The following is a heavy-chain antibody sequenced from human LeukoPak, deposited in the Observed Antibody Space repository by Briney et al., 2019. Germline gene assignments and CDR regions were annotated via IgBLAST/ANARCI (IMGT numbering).Heavy chain of an antibody. D-gene: IGHD3-22*01. CDR1: GYTFTSYD. Sequence: ASVKVSCKASGYTFTSYDINWVRQATGQGLEWMGWMNPNSGNTGYAQKFQGRVTTIRNTSISTAYMELSSLRSENTAVYYCARAYSYYDTWGQGTLVTVSS. J-gene: IGHJ4*02. V-gene: IGHV1-8*01. CDR2: MNPNSGNT. CDR3: ARAYSYYDT.